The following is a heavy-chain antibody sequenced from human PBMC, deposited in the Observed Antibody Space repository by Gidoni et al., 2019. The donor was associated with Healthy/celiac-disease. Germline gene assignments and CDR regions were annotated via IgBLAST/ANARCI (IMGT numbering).Heavy chain of an antibody. CDR3: TRLMTTVEWYFDY. CDR2: IRSKANSYAT. J-gene: IGHJ4*02. V-gene: IGHV3-73*02. Sequence: EVQLVESGGGLVQPGGSLKLSCAASGFPFSGSAMHWVRQASGKGLEWVGRIRSKANSYATAYAASVKGRFTISRDDSKNTAYLQMNSLKTEDTAVYYCTRLMTTVEWYFDYWGQGTLVTVSS. D-gene: IGHD4-17*01. CDR1: GFPFSGSA.